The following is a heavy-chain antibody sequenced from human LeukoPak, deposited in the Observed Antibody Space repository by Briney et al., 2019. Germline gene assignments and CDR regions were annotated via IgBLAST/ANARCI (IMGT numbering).Heavy chain of an antibody. CDR3: AGGDLLTTLGMDV. D-gene: IGHD3-10*01. Sequence: SETLSLTCTVSGGSISSGGYYWSWIRQPPGKGLEWIGYIYHSGSTYYNPSLKSRVTISVDRSKNQFSLKLSSVTAADTAVYYCAGGDLLTTLGMDVWGQGTTVTVSS. V-gene: IGHV4-30-2*01. CDR1: GGSISSGGYY. J-gene: IGHJ6*02. CDR2: IYHSGST.